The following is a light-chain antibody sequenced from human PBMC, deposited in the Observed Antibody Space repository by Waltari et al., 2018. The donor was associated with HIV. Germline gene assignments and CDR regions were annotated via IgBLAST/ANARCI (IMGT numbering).Light chain of an antibody. Sequence: DIQMTQSPSSLSASVADKVTITCRASQAIDNSLAWYRQTSGTAPQVLLSASSRLQIGVSPRFSGSGSGAEYNLTITSLHPEDFAIYFCQQYYRLPITFGPGTR. V-gene: IGKV1-NL1*01. CDR2: ASS. CDR3: QQYYRLPIT. J-gene: IGKJ5*01. CDR1: QAIDNS.